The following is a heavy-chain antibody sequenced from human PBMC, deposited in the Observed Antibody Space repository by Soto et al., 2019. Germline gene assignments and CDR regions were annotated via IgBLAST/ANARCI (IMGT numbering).Heavy chain of an antibody. CDR1: GFTFSSYG. Sequence: QVQLVESGGGVVQPGRSLRLSCAASGFTFSSYGMHWVRQAPGKGLEWVAVISYDGSNKYYADSVKGRFTISRDNSKNTLYLQMNSLRAEDTAVYYCAKGYDSSGPDQYWGQGTLVTVSS. CDR2: ISYDGSNK. CDR3: AKGYDSSGPDQY. D-gene: IGHD6-19*01. V-gene: IGHV3-30*18. J-gene: IGHJ1*01.